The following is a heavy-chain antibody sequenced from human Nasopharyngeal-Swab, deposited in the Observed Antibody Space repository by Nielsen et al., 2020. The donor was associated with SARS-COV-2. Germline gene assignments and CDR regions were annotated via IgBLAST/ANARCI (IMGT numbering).Heavy chain of an antibody. Sequence: GGSLRLSCAASGFTFSSYDMHWVRQAPGKGLEWVARVNSDGSRPSYADSVKGRVTLSRDNAKNTLFLQMHSLRAEDTAMYYCARASIAAAGTQDYWGQGTLVTVSS. J-gene: IGHJ4*02. CDR1: GFTFSSYD. CDR2: VNSDGSRP. D-gene: IGHD6-13*01. CDR3: ARASIAAAGTQDY. V-gene: IGHV3-74*01.